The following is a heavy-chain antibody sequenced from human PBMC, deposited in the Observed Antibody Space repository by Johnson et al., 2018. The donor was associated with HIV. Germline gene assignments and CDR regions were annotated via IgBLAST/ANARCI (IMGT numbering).Heavy chain of an antibody. V-gene: IGHV3-7*02. CDR1: SSYW. Sequence: SSYWMSWVRQAPGKVLEWVANIKQDGSEKYYVDSVKGRFIISRDNARNTLYLQMNSLRTEDTAVYYCARATVDDYGDYDDAFDIWGQGTMVTVS. D-gene: IGHD4-17*01. CDR3: ARATVDDYGDYDDAFDI. J-gene: IGHJ3*02. CDR2: IKQDGSEK.